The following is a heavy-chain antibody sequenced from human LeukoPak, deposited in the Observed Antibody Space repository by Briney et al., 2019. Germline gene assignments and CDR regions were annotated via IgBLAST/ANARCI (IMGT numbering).Heavy chain of an antibody. Sequence: SETLSLTCSVSGGSISSSSYYWDWIRQPPGKGLEWIGSIYYSGSTYYNPSLKSRVTISVDTSKNQFSLKLSSVTAADTAVYYCARVQQLADYWGQGTLVTVSS. J-gene: IGHJ4*02. D-gene: IGHD6-13*01. CDR2: IYYSGST. CDR3: ARVQQLADY. CDR1: GGSISSSSYY. V-gene: IGHV4-39*01.